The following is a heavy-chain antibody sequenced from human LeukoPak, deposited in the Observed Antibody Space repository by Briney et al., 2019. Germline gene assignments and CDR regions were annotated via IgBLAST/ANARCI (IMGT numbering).Heavy chain of an antibody. J-gene: IGHJ6*02. Sequence: SETLSLTCTVSGGSISSYYWSWIRQPAGKGLEWIGRIYTSGSTNYNPSLKSRVTMSVDTSKNQFSLKLSSVTAADTAVYYCARDSPNTVSPYYYGMDVWGQGTTVTVSS. CDR2: IYTSGST. D-gene: IGHD4/OR15-4a*01. V-gene: IGHV4-4*07. CDR1: GGSISSYY. CDR3: ARDSPNTVSPYYYGMDV.